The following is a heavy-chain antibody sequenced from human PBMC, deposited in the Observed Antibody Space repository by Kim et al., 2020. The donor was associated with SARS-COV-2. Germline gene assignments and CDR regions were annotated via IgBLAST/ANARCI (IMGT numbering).Heavy chain of an antibody. Sequence: KYAQKCRGRVTVTRDTSITTAYIDLSSLTSADTAIYYCVRGGAGSSWRFDPWGQGTQVTVSS. J-gene: IGHJ5*02. V-gene: IGHV1-2*02. D-gene: IGHD6-13*01. CDR3: VRGGAGSSWRFDP.